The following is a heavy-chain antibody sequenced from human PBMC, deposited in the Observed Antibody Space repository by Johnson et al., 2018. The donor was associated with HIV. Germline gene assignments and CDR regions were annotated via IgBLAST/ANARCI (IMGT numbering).Heavy chain of an antibody. CDR1: GFTFSSYA. Sequence: QVQLVESGGGVVQPGRSLRLSCAPSGFTFSSYAMHWVRQAPGKGLEWVAVISYDGSNKYYADSVKGRFTISRDNSKNTLYLQMNSLRAEDTAVYYCARDNGAVAGPEGAFDIWGQGTMVTVSS. V-gene: IGHV3-30*04. CDR2: ISYDGSNK. J-gene: IGHJ3*02. CDR3: ARDNGAVAGPEGAFDI. D-gene: IGHD6-19*01.